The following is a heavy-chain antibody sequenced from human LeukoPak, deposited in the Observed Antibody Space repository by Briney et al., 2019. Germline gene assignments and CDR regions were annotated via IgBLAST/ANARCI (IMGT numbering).Heavy chain of an antibody. CDR2: IYPGDSET. CDR1: GYKFTNHW. CDR3: ARALRTGQGDYVPVL. J-gene: IGHJ4*02. Sequence: GESLKISCKASGYKFTNHWIGWVRQMPGKGLEWMTIIYPGDSETRYSPSFQGQVTISADKSIGTTYLQWSSLKASDTAIYYCARALRTGQGDYVPVLWGQGTLVTVSS. D-gene: IGHD3-16*01. V-gene: IGHV5-51*01.